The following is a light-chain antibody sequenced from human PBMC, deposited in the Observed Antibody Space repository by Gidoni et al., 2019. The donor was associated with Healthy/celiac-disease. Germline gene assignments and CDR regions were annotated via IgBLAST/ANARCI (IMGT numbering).Light chain of an antibody. J-gene: IGLJ1*01. CDR1: SSNIGSNT. Sequence: QSVLTQPPSASGTPGQRVTISCSGSSSNIGSNTANWYQQLPGPAPKLLISINNQRPAGFPDRFAGSKSGTSASLAISGLQSEDEADYYCAAWDDSLNGYVFGTGTKVTVL. CDR3: AAWDDSLNGYV. V-gene: IGLV1-44*01. CDR2: INN.